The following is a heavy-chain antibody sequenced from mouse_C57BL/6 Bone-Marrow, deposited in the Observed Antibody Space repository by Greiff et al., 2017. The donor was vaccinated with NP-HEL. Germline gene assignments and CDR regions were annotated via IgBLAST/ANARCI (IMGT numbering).Heavy chain of an antibody. V-gene: IGHV1-63*01. CDR2: IYPGGGYT. Sequence: QVQLQQSGAELVRPGTSVKMSCKASGYTFTNYWIGWAKQRPGHGLEWIGDIYPGGGYTNYNEKFKGKATLTADKSSSTAYMQFSSLTSEDSASYYCLLYGSPFYYFDYWGQGTTLTVSS. J-gene: IGHJ2*01. D-gene: IGHD1-1*01. CDR3: LLYGSPFYYFDY. CDR1: GYTFTNYW.